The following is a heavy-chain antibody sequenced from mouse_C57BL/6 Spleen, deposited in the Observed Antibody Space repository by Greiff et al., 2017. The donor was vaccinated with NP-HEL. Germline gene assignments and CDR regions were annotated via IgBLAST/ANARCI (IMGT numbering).Heavy chain of an antibody. J-gene: IGHJ4*01. V-gene: IGHV1-80*01. CDR1: GYAFSSYW. Sequence: QVHVKQSGSELVKPGASVKISCKASGYAFSSYWMNWVKQRPGKGLEWIGRIYPGAGDTNYNGKFKGKATLTADKSSSTAYLQLSSLTSEDSAAYFLARDDDDDEYAMDYWDQGNSVTVAA. CDR2: IYPGAGDT. D-gene: IGHD2-4*01. CDR3: ARDDDDDEYAMDY.